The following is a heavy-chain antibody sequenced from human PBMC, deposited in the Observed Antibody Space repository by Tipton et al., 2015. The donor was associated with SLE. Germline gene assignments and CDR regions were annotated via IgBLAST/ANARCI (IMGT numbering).Heavy chain of an antibody. D-gene: IGHD1-26*01. CDR3: ARSGGSYPLYYFDY. Sequence: QLVQSGAEVKKPGASVKVSCQASGYSFITYGITWVRRAPGQGLEWMGWISAYNGNTNYAQKLQGRVTMTTDTSTSTAYMELRSLRSDDTAVYYCARSGGSYPLYYFDYWGQGTLVTVSS. CDR2: ISAYNGNT. V-gene: IGHV1-18*01. J-gene: IGHJ4*02. CDR1: GYSFITYG.